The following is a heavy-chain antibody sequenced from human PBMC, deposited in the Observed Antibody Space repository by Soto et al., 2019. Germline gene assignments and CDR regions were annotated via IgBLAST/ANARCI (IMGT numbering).Heavy chain of an antibody. CDR2: ISRGGINI. Sequence: EVQLVESGGALVQPGGSLRLSCAASGFSFSIYEMNWVRQAPGKGLEWISYISRGGINIHYADSVKGRFTISRDNAKNSLYLQMNILRDADTAVYYCARDHPNRNYGTCFDYWGHGTLVTVSS. V-gene: IGHV3-48*03. D-gene: IGHD1-7*01. CDR3: ARDHPNRNYGTCFDY. CDR1: GFSFSIYE. J-gene: IGHJ4*01.